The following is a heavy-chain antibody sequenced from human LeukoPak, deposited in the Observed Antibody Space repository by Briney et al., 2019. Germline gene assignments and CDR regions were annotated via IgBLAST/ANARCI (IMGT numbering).Heavy chain of an antibody. D-gene: IGHD5-24*01. J-gene: IGHJ4*02. CDR3: ARVAVGDGYNL. V-gene: IGHV3-21*01. CDR2: ISSSSSYI. CDR1: GFIFSDYS. Sequence: GGSLRLSCAASGFIFSDYSTNWVRQAPGKGLEWVSSISSSSSYIYYADSVKGRFTISRDNAKNSLYLQMNSLRAEDTAVYYCARVAVGDGYNLWGQGTLVTVSS.